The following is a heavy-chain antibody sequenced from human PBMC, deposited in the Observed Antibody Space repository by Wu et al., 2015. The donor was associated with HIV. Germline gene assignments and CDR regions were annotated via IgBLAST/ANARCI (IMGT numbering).Heavy chain of an antibody. J-gene: IGHJ5*02. CDR3: ARDLGYDSGGSPRRSWFDP. Sequence: QVQLVQSGSEVKKPGASVRVSCKASGYNFRSYGITWVRQAPGQGLEWMGWINTYSGHTEYAHRFQDRITVTRDTYTSTSYLTLSSLKSEDTAVYFCARDLGYDSGGSPRRSWFDPWGQGTRVTVSS. CDR2: INTYSGHT. CDR1: GYNFRSYG. D-gene: IGHD3-22*01. V-gene: IGHV1-18*01.